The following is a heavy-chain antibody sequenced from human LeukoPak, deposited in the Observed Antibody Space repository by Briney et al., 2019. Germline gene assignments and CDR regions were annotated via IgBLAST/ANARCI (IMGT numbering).Heavy chain of an antibody. Sequence: GGSLRLSCAASGVTFSNDYRNWVRQAPGKGLERVGGIKHKTDSNKTEYAAPVQGTFSISRDDSKNMLYLQMNSLKTDDTAVYYCITPLPYSAQGGQGPLVTVSS. D-gene: IGHD2-21*01. J-gene: IGHJ4*02. CDR2: IKHKTDSNKT. CDR1: GVTFSNDY. V-gene: IGHV3-15*07. CDR3: ITPLPYSAQ.